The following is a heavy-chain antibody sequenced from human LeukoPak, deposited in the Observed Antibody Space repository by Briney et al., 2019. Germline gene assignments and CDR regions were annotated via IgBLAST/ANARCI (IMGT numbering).Heavy chain of an antibody. CDR2: ISGNGGRST. CDR1: GFTFNDYA. J-gene: IGHJ5*02. V-gene: IGHV3-23*01. CDR3: ARARCSTISRAPNWFDP. Sequence: PGGSLRLSCAASGFTFNDYAMTWVRQAPGKGLEWVSSISGNGGRSTYYADSVEGRFTISRDIYRNILSLQMNSLRAEDTAVYYCARARCSTISRAPNWFDPWGQGTLVIVSS. D-gene: IGHD2/OR15-2a*01.